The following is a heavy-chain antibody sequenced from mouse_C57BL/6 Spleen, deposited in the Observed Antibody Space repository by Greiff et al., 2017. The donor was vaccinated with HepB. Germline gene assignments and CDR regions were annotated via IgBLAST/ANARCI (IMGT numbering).Heavy chain of an antibody. V-gene: IGHV1-50*01. J-gene: IGHJ2*01. CDR3: ARRSNGDFDY. Sequence: VQLQQSGAELVKPGASVKLSCKASGYTFTSYWMQWVKQRPGQGLEWIGEIDPSDSYTNYNQKFKGKATLTVDTSSSTAYMQLSSLTSEDSAVYYCARRSNGDFDYWGQGTTLTVSS. CDR2: IDPSDSYT. D-gene: IGHD4-1*01. CDR1: GYTFTSYW.